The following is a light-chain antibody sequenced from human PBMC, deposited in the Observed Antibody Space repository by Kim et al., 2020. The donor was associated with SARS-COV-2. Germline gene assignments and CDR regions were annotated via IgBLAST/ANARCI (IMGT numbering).Light chain of an antibody. CDR3: SSYAGSSGLV. Sequence: QSVLTQPPSASGSPGQSVTISCTGTSSDVGGYNYVSWYQQHPGKAPKLMIYEVSKRPSGVHDRFSGSKSGNTASLSVSELQAEDEADYYCSSYAGSSGLVFGGGTQLSVL. CDR1: SSDVGGYNY. CDR2: EVS. J-gene: IGLJ2*01. V-gene: IGLV2-8*01.